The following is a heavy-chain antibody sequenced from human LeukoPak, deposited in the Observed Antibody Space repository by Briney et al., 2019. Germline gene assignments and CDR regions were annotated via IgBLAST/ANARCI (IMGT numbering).Heavy chain of an antibody. Sequence: GGSLRLSCAASGFTFPTYAMNWVRQAPGKGLEWVSSISGSSTYIYSTDSVKGRFTISRDNAKNSLYLQMNSLRAEDTAVYYCARSTRISWSSFDYWGQGTLVTVSS. CDR1: GFTFPTYA. CDR2: ISGSSTYI. J-gene: IGHJ4*02. V-gene: IGHV3-21*01. CDR3: ARSTRISWSSFDY.